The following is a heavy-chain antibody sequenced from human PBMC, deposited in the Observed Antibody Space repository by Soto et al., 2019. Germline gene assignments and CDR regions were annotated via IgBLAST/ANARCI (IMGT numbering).Heavy chain of an antibody. Sequence: ASVKVSCKASGYTFTGYYMHWVRQAPGQGLEWMGWINPNSGGTNYAQKFQGWVTMTRDTSISTAYMELSRLRSDDTAVYYCGRAMVEGDYDYIGGGYRYNYFDYWGQGTLVTVSS. D-gene: IGHD3-16*02. V-gene: IGHV1-2*04. CDR3: GRAMVEGDYDYIGGGYRYNYFDY. J-gene: IGHJ4*02. CDR2: INPNSGGT. CDR1: GYTFTGYY.